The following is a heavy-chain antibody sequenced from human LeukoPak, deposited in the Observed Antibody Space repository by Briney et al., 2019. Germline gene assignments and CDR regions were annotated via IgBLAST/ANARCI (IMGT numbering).Heavy chain of an antibody. J-gene: IGHJ4*02. D-gene: IGHD1-26*01. CDR3: ARVSGSYLRL. Sequence: EASVKVSCKASGGTFSSYAISWVRQAPGQGLEWLGRIIPIFGTANYAQKFQGRVTTTTDESTSTAYMELSSLRSEDTAVYYCARVSGSYLRLWGQGTLVTVSS. CDR1: GGTFSSYA. V-gene: IGHV1-69*05. CDR2: IIPIFGTA.